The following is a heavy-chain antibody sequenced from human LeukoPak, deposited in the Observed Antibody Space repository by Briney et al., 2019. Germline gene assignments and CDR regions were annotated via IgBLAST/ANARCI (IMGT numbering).Heavy chain of an antibody. V-gene: IGHV3-23*01. CDR3: ATSLGPLTEY. D-gene: IGHD7-27*01. CDR2: ISGSGDNT. CDR1: GFTFNSYA. Sequence: GGSLRLSCAASGFTFNSYAMSWVRQAPGKGLEWVSAISGSGDNTYYADSVKGRFTISRDNSKNTLYLQMNSLRAEDTAVYYCATSLGPLTEYWGQGTLVTVSS. J-gene: IGHJ4*02.